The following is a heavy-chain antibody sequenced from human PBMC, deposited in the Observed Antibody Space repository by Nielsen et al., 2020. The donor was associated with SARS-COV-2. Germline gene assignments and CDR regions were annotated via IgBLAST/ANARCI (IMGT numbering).Heavy chain of an antibody. D-gene: IGHD3-22*01. J-gene: IGHJ5*02. CDR1: GFTFSDYY. Sequence: GESLKISCAASGFTFSDYYISWIRQAPGKGLEWVSYISSSGSTIYYADSVKGRFTISRDNAKNSLYLQMNSLRAEDTAVYYCARDYYDSSGYDWFDPWGQGTLVTVSS. CDR3: ARDYYDSSGYDWFDP. V-gene: IGHV3-11*04. CDR2: ISSSGSTI.